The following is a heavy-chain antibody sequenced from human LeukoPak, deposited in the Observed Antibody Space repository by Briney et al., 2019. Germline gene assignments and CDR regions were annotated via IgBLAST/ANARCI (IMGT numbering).Heavy chain of an antibody. Sequence: PSESLSLTCGVSGTSFTSYYWSWIRQTPGKGLEWIGEVNHSGYTNMSPSLKSRVTISVDTSKNQFSLMMTSVTAADTAVYFCARMATGHDYWGQGILVTVSS. V-gene: IGHV4-34*01. CDR2: VNHSGYT. CDR1: GTSFTSYY. J-gene: IGHJ4*02. CDR3: ARMATGHDY. D-gene: IGHD5-12*01.